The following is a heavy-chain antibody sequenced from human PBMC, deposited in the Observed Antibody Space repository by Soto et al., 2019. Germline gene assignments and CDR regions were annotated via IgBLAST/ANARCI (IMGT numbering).Heavy chain of an antibody. V-gene: IGHV1-69*06. CDR2: IIPIFGTA. CDR3: ANPTAAGVEYYYGMDV. Sequence: QVQLVQSGAEVKKPGSSVKVSCKASGGTFSSYAISWVRQAPGQGREWMGGIIPIFGTANYAQKFQGRVTITADKSTSTAYMELSSLRSEDTAVYYCANPTAAGVEYYYGMDVWGQGTTVTVSS. CDR1: GGTFSSYA. D-gene: IGHD6-13*01. J-gene: IGHJ6*02.